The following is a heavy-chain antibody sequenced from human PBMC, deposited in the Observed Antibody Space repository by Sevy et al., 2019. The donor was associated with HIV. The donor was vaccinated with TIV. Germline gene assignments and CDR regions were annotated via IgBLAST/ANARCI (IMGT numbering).Heavy chain of an antibody. CDR2: FSGGGGST. J-gene: IGHJ4*02. Sequence: GGSLRLSCAASGFTFSSYAMSWVRQAPGKGREWVSAFSGGGGSTYYADSVKGRFTISRDNSKNTLYLQMNSLRAEDTAVYYCAKGEGVLGYWGQGTLVTVSS. CDR1: GFTFSSYA. V-gene: IGHV3-23*01. CDR3: AKGEGVLGY. D-gene: IGHD2-8*02.